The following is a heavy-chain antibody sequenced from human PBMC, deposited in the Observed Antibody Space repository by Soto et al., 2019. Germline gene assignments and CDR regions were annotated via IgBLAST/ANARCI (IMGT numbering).Heavy chain of an antibody. Sequence: SSETLSLTCTVSCGSISSGGYYWTWIRQHPGKGLEWIGYNYYSGITYYNPSLKSRVTISLDTSKNQFSLKLSSVTAADTAVYYCARGSSIAGLYYGMDVWGQGTTVT. CDR1: CGSISSGGYY. V-gene: IGHV4-31*03. CDR3: ARGSSIAGLYYGMDV. CDR2: NYYSGIT. J-gene: IGHJ6*02. D-gene: IGHD6-6*01.